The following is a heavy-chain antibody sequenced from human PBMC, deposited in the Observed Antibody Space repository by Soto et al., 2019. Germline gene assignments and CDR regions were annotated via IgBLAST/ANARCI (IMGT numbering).Heavy chain of an antibody. J-gene: IGHJ4*02. CDR3: ARDRDYGSGSYFDY. Sequence: SVKVSCKASGGTFSSYTISWVRQAPGQGLEWMGRIIPILGIANSAQKFRGRVTITADKSTSTAYMELSSLRSEDTAVYFCARDRDYGSGSYFDYWGQGTLVTVSS. CDR1: GGTFSSYT. CDR2: IIPILGIA. V-gene: IGHV1-69*04. D-gene: IGHD3-10*01.